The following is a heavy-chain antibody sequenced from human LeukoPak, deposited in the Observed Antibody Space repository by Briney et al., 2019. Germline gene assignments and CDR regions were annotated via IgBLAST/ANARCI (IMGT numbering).Heavy chain of an antibody. CDR3: ARPECSGGSCYSGH. Sequence: KPSETLSLTCAVYGVSFSGYYWSWIRQPPGKGLEWIGEINHSGSTNYNPSLKSRVTISVDTSKNQFSLKLSSVTAADTAVYYCARPECSGGSCYSGHWGQGTLVTVSS. V-gene: IGHV4-34*01. J-gene: IGHJ4*02. CDR1: GVSFSGYY. D-gene: IGHD2-15*01. CDR2: INHSGST.